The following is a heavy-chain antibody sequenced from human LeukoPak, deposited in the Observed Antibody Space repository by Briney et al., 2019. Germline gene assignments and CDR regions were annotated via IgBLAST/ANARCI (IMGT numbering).Heavy chain of an antibody. Sequence: ASVKVSCKASGYTLRDYYISWVRQAPGQGLEWLGWLNPHSGGTNYAQKFQGGVTLTSDTSTSTAYMELSLLSSDDTAIYYCARGLRIINGLDVWGQGTTVIVSS. CDR1: GYTLRDYY. V-gene: IGHV1-2*02. D-gene: IGHD2-15*01. CDR3: ARGLRIINGLDV. J-gene: IGHJ6*02. CDR2: LNPHSGGT.